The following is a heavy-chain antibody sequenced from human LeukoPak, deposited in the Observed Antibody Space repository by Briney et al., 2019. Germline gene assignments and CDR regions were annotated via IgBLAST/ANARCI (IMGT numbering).Heavy chain of an antibody. Sequence: GGSLRLSCAASGFTFTNYAMTWVRQGPGRGLEWVSTIGTSGSSTYYADSVKGRFTISRDSSRNTLYLQMNSLKTEDTAVYYCTTATTYWGQGTLVTVSS. D-gene: IGHD1-26*01. CDR2: IGTSGSST. J-gene: IGHJ4*02. CDR3: TTATTY. V-gene: IGHV3-23*01. CDR1: GFTFTNYA.